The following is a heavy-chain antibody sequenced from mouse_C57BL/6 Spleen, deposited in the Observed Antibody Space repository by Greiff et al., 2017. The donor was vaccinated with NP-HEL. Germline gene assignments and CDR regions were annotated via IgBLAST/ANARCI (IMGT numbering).Heavy chain of an antibody. V-gene: IGHV1-69*01. D-gene: IGHD3-2*02. CDR1: GYTFTSYW. CDR3: ARWGAQAKNYAMDY. CDR2: IDPSDSYT. J-gene: IGHJ4*01. Sequence: QVQLQQPGAELVMPGASVKLSCKASGYTFTSYWMHWVKQRPGQGLEWIGEIDPSDSYTNYNQKFKGKSTLTVDKSSSTAYMQRSSLTSEDSAVYYCARWGAQAKNYAMDYWGQGTSVTVSS.